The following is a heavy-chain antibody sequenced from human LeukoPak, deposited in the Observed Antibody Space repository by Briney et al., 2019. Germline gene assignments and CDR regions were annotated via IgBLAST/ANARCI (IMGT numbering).Heavy chain of an antibody. CDR1: GFTFTNYA. V-gene: IGHV3-30*02. D-gene: IGHD2-15*01. CDR2: MRYDGRSE. J-gene: IGHJ3*02. Sequence: GGSLRLSCAASGFTFTNYAMHWVHQAPGKGLEWVAFMRYDGRSEYYADSVKGRFTISRDNSKNTLYLQMNSLRAEDTAVYYCASSLVVVVPDAFDIWGQGTMVTVSS. CDR3: ASSLVVVVPDAFDI.